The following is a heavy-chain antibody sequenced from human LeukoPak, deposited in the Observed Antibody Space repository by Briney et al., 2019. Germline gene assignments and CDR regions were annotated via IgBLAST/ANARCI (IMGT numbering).Heavy chain of an antibody. CDR1: GYSISSGYY. CDR3: AREGGPLRDYVWGSPIH. Sequence: SETLSLTCTVSGYSISSGYYWGWIRQPPGKGLEWIGSIYHSGSTYYNPSLKSRVTISVDTSKNQFSLKLSSVTAADTAVYYCAREGGPLRDYVWGSPIHWGQGTLVTVSS. J-gene: IGHJ4*02. D-gene: IGHD3-16*01. V-gene: IGHV4-38-2*02. CDR2: IYHSGST.